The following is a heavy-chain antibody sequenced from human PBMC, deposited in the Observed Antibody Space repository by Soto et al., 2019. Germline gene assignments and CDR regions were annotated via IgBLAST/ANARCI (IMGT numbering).Heavy chain of an antibody. V-gene: IGHV4-59*08. CDR3: ARLGAYDFWSGYRSYYYYMDV. J-gene: IGHJ6*03. CDR2: IYYSGST. Sequence: SETLSLTCTVSGGSISSYYWSWIRQPPGKGLEWIGYIYYSGSTNYNPSLKSRVTISVDTSKNQFSLKLSSVTAADTAVYYCARLGAYDFWSGYRSYYYYMDVWGKGTTVTVSS. CDR1: GGSISSYY. D-gene: IGHD3-3*01.